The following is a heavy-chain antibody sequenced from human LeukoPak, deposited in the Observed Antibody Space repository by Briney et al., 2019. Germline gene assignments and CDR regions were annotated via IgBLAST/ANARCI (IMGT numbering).Heavy chain of an antibody. V-gene: IGHV3-23*01. J-gene: IGHJ4*02. D-gene: IGHD3-16*02. CDR2: ISGSGGST. CDR3: AKDFTFGGVIVTYYFDY. Sequence: QAGGSLRLSCAASGFTFSSYAVSWVRQAPGKGLEWVSAISGSGGSTYYADSVKGRFTISRDNSKNTLYLQMNSLRAEDTAVYYCAKDFTFGGVIVTYYFDYWGQGTLVTVSS. CDR1: GFTFSSYA.